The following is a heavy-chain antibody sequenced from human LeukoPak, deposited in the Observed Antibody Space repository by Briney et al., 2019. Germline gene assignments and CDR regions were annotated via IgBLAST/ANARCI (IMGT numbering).Heavy chain of an antibody. CDR1: GGSFSDYF. D-gene: IGHD2-2*01. J-gene: IGHJ6*02. CDR2: INHSGRT. Sequence: SETLSLTCAVYGGSFSDYFWGWIRQPPRKGLEWIGEINHSGRTYYNPSLKSRVTISVDTSKNQFSLNLSSVTAADTAVYYCARDAVVVPAAIHYGMDVWGQGTTVTVSS. CDR3: ARDAVVVPAAIHYGMDV. V-gene: IGHV4-34*01.